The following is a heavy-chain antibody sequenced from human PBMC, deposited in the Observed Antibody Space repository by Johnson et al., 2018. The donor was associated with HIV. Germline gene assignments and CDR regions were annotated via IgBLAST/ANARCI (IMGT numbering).Heavy chain of an antibody. J-gene: IGHJ3*02. CDR1: GFTFSSYA. CDR3: AKERRAPRAFDI. V-gene: IGHV3-30*18. CDR2: ISYDGGDK. Sequence: VQLVESGGGVVQPGRSLRLSCAASGFTFSSYAMHWVRQAPGKGLEWVAVISYDGGDKYYADSVKGRFTISRDNSKSTLYLQMNSLRPEETAVYYWAKERRAPRAFDIWGQGTMVTVSS.